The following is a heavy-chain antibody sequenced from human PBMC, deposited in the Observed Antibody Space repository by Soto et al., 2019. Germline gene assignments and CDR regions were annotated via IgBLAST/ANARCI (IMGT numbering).Heavy chain of an antibody. J-gene: IGHJ6*01. CDR3: ARHGTGAVANSYYYYGMDV. V-gene: IGHV5-10-1*01. CDR2: IDPSDSYT. CDR1: GYSIINLW. D-gene: IGHD6-19*01. Sequence: NGSGYSIINLWISRISQITGKGLDWMGRIDPSDSYTNYSPSFQGHVTISADKSISTAYLQWSSLKASDTAMYYCARHGTGAVANSYYYYGMDVWGQGTLVSGSS.